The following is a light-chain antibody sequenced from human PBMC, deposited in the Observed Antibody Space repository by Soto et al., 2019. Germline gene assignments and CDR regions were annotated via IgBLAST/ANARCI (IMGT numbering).Light chain of an antibody. Sequence: DIQMTQSPSSLSASVGDRVTITCRASQGIRNDLGWYQQKPGKAPKRLIYAASSLQSGAPSRFSGSGSGTDFTLTISSLQPEDFATYYCQQSFSTLPITFGPGTKVDIK. J-gene: IGKJ3*01. CDR1: QGIRND. V-gene: IGKV1-39*01. CDR2: AAS. CDR3: QQSFSTLPIT.